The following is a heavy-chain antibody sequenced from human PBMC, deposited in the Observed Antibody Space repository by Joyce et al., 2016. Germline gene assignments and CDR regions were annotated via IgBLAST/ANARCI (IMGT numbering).Heavy chain of an antibody. CDR3: ATWAPTNYDFWSGYSYYFDN. Sequence: EVQLLESGGGLVQPGGSLRLSCAASGFTFSSYAMSWVRQAPGKGIGWVSTISASGGSTYDADSVKGRFTISRDNSEDSLYLHMNSLRAEDTAVYYCATWAPTNYDFWSGYSYYFDNWGQGTLVTVSS. J-gene: IGHJ4*02. D-gene: IGHD3-3*01. V-gene: IGHV3-23*01. CDR1: GFTFSSYA. CDR2: ISASGGST.